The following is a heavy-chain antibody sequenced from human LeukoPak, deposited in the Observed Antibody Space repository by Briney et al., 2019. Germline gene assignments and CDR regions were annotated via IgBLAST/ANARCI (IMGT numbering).Heavy chain of an antibody. Sequence: GASVKVSFKASGGTFSSYAISWVRQAPGQGLEWMGGIIPIFGTANYAQKFQGRVTITTDESTSTAYMELSSLRSEDTAVYYCARARREGSRPYYYYMDVWGKGTTVTVSS. D-gene: IGHD6-6*01. CDR3: ARARREGSRPYYYYMDV. CDR1: GGTFSSYA. V-gene: IGHV1-69*05. CDR2: IIPIFGTA. J-gene: IGHJ6*03.